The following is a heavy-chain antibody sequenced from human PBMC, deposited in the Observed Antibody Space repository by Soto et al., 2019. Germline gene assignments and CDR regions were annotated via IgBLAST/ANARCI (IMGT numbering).Heavy chain of an antibody. V-gene: IGHV4-30-2*01. CDR2: IYEGGNT. Sequence: SETLSLTCAVSGGSIISDGYSWSWIRQPPGKGLQWIGHIYEGGNTYYTPSLESRVAISTDKSKNQFTLRLSSVTAADTAVYYCVRRSPEDAFDIWGQGTMVTVSS. CDR3: VRRSPEDAFDI. CDR1: GGSIISDGYS. J-gene: IGHJ3*02.